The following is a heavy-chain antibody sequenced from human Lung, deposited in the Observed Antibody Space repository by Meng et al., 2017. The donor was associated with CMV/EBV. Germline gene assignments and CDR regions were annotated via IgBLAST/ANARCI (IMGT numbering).Heavy chain of an antibody. J-gene: IGHJ4*02. CDR3: ARRSPNWGLGD. V-gene: IGHV4-34*01. CDR1: GGSFSEYD. D-gene: IGHD7-27*01. CDR2: INHSGNT. Sequence: SXTXSLTCAVYGGSFSEYDWSWIRQSPGKGLEWIGEINHSGNTTYNPSLKSRATISIDASKRHFSLKLYSVAAADTAVYYCARRSPNWGLGDWGQGTLVTVSS.